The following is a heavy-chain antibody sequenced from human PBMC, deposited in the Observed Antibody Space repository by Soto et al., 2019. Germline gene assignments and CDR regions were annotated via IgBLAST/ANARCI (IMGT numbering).Heavy chain of an antibody. CDR3: ARAECSNPNCLPAYYYYGLEV. CDR1: GFTFSNFE. J-gene: IGHJ6*04. CDR2: INTAGSTK. Sequence: GWSLRLSCAASGFTFSNFEMHLVRQAPGKGLEWVSYINTAGSTKYYAESVKGRFTISRDNARNSLFLQMNSLRAEDTAVYYCARAECSNPNCLPAYYYYGLEVWGEGTKVTVSS. D-gene: IGHD2-2*01. V-gene: IGHV3-48*03.